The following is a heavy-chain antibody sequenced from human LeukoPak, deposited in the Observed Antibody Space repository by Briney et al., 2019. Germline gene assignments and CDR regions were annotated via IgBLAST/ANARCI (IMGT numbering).Heavy chain of an antibody. CDR3: AMRQRTAQTGPYAFDI. D-gene: IGHD1-14*01. CDR2: IDPRGGST. J-gene: IGHJ3*02. V-gene: IGHV1-46*04. Sequence: ASVKVSCKASGYTFTSYYMHWVRQAPGQGLEWMGIIDPRGGSTSHVQKLQGKVTMTRDMSTSTVYMELRSLRSDDTAVYYCAMRQRTAQTGPYAFDIWGQGRKVTVSS. CDR1: GYTFTSYY.